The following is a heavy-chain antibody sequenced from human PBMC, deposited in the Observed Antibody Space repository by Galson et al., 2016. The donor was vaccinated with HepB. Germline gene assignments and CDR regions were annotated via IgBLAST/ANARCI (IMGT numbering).Heavy chain of an antibody. Sequence: SLRLSCAASGFTFDDYAMHWVRQAPGKGLEWVSGINWNSGSIGYADSVKGRFTISRDNAKNSLYLQMNSLRAEDTAAYYCAKDKDSSGWPPNPGMDVWGQGTTVTVSS. J-gene: IGHJ6*02. CDR1: GFTFDDYA. V-gene: IGHV3-9*01. CDR3: AKDKDSSGWPPNPGMDV. CDR2: INWNSGSI. D-gene: IGHD6-19*01.